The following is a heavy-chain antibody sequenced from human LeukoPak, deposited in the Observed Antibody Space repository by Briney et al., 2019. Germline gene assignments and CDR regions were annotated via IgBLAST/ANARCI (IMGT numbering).Heavy chain of an antibody. J-gene: IGHJ4*02. CDR2: ISSSSSTI. D-gene: IGHD5-12*01. CDR3: ARGGYESDY. Sequence: GGSPRLSCAASGFTFSTYDMNWVRQAPGKGLEWVSYISSSSSTIYYADSVRGRFTISRDNAKNSLYLQMNSLRAEDTAVYYCARGGYESDYWGQGTLVTVSS. V-gene: IGHV3-48*04. CDR1: GFTFSTYD.